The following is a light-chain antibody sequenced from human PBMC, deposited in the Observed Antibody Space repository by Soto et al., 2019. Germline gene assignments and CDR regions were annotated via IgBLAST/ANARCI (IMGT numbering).Light chain of an antibody. Sequence: DIVMTQSPDSLAVSLGERATINCKSSQSVLYSPNNKNYLAWYQQKPGQPPKLLIYWASTRESGVPDRFSGSESGTEFNLTISSLQAEDVAVYYCQQYYSIPRTFGQGTKVEIK. CDR3: QQYYSIPRT. J-gene: IGKJ1*01. CDR1: QSVLYSPNNKNY. V-gene: IGKV4-1*01. CDR2: WAS.